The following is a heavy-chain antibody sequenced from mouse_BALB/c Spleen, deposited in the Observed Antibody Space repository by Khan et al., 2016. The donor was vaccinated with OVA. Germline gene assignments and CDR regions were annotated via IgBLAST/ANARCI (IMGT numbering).Heavy chain of an antibody. Sequence: VQLKESGPGLVKPSQSLSLTCTVTGYSITSGYGWNWIRQFPGNKLEWMGYISYSGSTNYNPSLKSRISITRDTSKKQFFLLLNSVTTEDTATYYCVRTARIKYWGQGTTLTGSS. CDR3: VRTARIKY. CDR2: ISYSGST. J-gene: IGHJ2*01. V-gene: IGHV3-2*02. D-gene: IGHD1-2*01. CDR1: GYSITSGYG.